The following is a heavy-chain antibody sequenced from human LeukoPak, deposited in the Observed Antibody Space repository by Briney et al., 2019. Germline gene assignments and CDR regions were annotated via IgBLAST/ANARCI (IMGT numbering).Heavy chain of an antibody. CDR2: IYTSGST. D-gene: IGHD3-3*02. Sequence: SETLSLTCTVSGGSISSGSYYWSWIRQPAGKGLEWIGRIYTSGSTNYNPSLKSRVTISVDTSKNQFSLKLSSVAAADTAVYYCAGAFLRVPLAYWGQGTLVTVSS. CDR1: GGSISSGSYY. V-gene: IGHV4-61*02. J-gene: IGHJ4*02. CDR3: AGAFLRVPLAY.